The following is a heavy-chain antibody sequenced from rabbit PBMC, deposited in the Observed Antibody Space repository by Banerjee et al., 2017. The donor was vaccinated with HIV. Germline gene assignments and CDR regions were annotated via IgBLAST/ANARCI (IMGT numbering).Heavy chain of an antibody. CDR1: GFSLSSGYD. V-gene: IGHV1S45*01. CDR2: IYTSDGST. Sequence: QEQLEESGGGLVKPGASLTLTCKASGFSLSSGYDMCWVRQAPGKGLEWIACIYTSDGSTWYASWAKGRFTISRTSSTTVTLYMGSLTAADTATYFCARDKDGGGYDGALDPWGQGTLVTVS. D-gene: IGHD1-1*01. CDR3: ARDKDGGGYDGALDP. J-gene: IGHJ2*01.